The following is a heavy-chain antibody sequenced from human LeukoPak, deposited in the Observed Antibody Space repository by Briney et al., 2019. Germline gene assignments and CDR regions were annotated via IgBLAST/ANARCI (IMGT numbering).Heavy chain of an antibody. CDR1: GFTVRSNY. J-gene: IGHJ3*02. V-gene: IGHV3-53*05. CDR2: TYSGGST. Sequence: GGSLRLSCAASGFTVRSNYMSWVRQAPGKGLEWVSVTYSGGSTYYADSVKGRFTISRDNSKNTLYLQMNSLRAEDTAVYYCARGFIVATMAGPFDIWGQGTMVTVSS. D-gene: IGHD5-12*01. CDR3: ARGFIVATMAGPFDI.